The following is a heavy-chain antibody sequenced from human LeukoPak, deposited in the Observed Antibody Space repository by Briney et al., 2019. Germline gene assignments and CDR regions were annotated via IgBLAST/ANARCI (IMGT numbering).Heavy chain of an antibody. J-gene: IGHJ5*02. D-gene: IGHD2-21*01. Sequence: GASVKVSCKASGYTFTSYGISWVRQAPGQGLEWMGGIIPIFGTANYAQKFQGRVTITADESTSTAYMELSSLRSEDTAVYYCATGIASVFDPWGQGTLVTVSS. CDR3: ATGIASVFDP. CDR2: IIPIFGTA. CDR1: GYTFTSYG. V-gene: IGHV1-69*13.